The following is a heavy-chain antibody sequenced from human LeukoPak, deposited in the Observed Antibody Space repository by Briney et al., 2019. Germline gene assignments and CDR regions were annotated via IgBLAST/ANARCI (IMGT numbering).Heavy chain of an antibody. V-gene: IGHV3-53*01. Sequence: GGSLRLSCAASGFSVSSNYMNWVRRAPGKGLEWVSLIYSGGDTYYADSVKGRFTISRDNSKNTLYLQMNSLRAGDTAVYYCVRVARQQLYDAFDIWGQGTMVTVSS. CDR2: IYSGGDT. CDR1: GFSVSSNY. D-gene: IGHD6-13*01. J-gene: IGHJ3*02. CDR3: VRVARQQLYDAFDI.